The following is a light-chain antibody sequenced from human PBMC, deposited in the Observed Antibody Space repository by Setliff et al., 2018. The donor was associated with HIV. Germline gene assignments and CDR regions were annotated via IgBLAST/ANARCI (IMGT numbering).Light chain of an antibody. J-gene: IGLJ1*01. CDR3: SSYTSSSTFYA. Sequence: QSALTQPASVSGSPGQSITISCTGTSSDVGGYNYVSWYQHHPGKAPKLMIYDVSNRPSGVSNRFSGSKSGNTASLTISGLQAEDEADYYCSSYTSSSTFYAFGTGTKVTVL. CDR2: DVS. CDR1: SSDVGGYNY. V-gene: IGLV2-14*01.